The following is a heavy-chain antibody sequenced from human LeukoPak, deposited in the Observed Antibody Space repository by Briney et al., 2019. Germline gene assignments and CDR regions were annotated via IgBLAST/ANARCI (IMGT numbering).Heavy chain of an antibody. Sequence: GGSLRLSCAASGFTFSSYAMSWVRQAPGKGLEWVSAISGSGGSTYYADSVKGRFTISRDNSKNTLYLQVNSLRAEDTAIYYCAKKLGYNFDYWGQGTLVTVSS. J-gene: IGHJ4*02. CDR2: ISGSGGST. D-gene: IGHD5-18*01. CDR1: GFTFSSYA. V-gene: IGHV3-23*01. CDR3: AKKLGYNFDY.